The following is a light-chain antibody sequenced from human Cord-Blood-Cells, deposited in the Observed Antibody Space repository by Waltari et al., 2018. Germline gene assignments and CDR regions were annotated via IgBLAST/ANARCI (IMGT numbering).Light chain of an antibody. CDR2: DVS. CDR3: SSYTSSSTWV. V-gene: IGLV2-14*01. CDR1: SRAVGGYKH. J-gene: IGLJ3*02. Sequence: SALTQPASVSGSPGTSITLPCTGTSRAVGGYKHVSWYQQHPGKAPKLMIYDVSNRPSVVSNRFSGSKSGNTASLTISGLQAEDEADYYCSSYTSSSTWVFGGGTKLTVL.